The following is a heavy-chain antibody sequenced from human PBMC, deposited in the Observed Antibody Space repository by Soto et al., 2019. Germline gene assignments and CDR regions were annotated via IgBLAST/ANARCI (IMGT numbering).Heavy chain of an antibody. CDR1: GYTFTSYG. CDR2: ISAYNGNT. J-gene: IGHJ6*02. D-gene: IGHD6-19*01. Sequence: QVQLVQSGAEVKKPGASVKVSCKASGYTFTSYGISWVRQAPGQGLEWMGWISAYNGNTNYAQKLQGRVTMTTDTSASTAYRGLRSLRSDDTAVYYCARGQWLVHYYYYYGMVVWGQGTTVTVSS. V-gene: IGHV1-18*01. CDR3: ARGQWLVHYYYYYGMVV.